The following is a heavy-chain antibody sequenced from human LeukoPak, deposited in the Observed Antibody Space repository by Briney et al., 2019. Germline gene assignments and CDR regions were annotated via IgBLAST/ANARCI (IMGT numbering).Heavy chain of an antibody. CDR1: GFIFSNYG. Sequence: GGSLRLSCAASGFIFSNYGMHWVRQAPGKGLEWVAFIRYDGSKKYHADSVKGRFTISRDNSKNTLYLQMNSLRGEDTGVYSCAIDPDYLTYWGQGTLVTVSS. J-gene: IGHJ4*02. D-gene: IGHD4/OR15-4a*01. CDR2: IRYDGSKK. V-gene: IGHV3-30*02. CDR3: AIDPDYLTY.